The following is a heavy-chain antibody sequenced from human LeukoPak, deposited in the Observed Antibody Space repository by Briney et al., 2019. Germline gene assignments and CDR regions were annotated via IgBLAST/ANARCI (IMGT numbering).Heavy chain of an antibody. CDR2: ISYDGSNK. V-gene: IGHV3-30*03. D-gene: IGHD3-22*01. CDR3: ARVLHKRNYDSSGFYVY. Sequence: GRSLRLSCAASGFTFSSYGIHWVRQAPGKGLEWVAVISYDGSNKYYANSVKGRFTISRDNSKNTLYLQMNSLRAEDTAVYYCARVLHKRNYDSSGFYVYWGQGTLVTVSS. J-gene: IGHJ4*02. CDR1: GFTFSSYG.